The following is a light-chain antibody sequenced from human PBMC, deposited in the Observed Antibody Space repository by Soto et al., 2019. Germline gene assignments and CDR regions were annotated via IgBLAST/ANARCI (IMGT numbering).Light chain of an antibody. CDR3: SSYTSSIL. V-gene: IGLV2-14*01. J-gene: IGLJ2*01. Sequence: QAVVTKPASVSGSPGQSITISCTGTSSDVGGYNYVSWYQQHPGKAPKLMIYDVSNRPSGVSNRFSGSKSGNTASLTISGLQAEDEADYYCSSYTSSILFGGGTKLTVL. CDR1: SSDVGGYNY. CDR2: DVS.